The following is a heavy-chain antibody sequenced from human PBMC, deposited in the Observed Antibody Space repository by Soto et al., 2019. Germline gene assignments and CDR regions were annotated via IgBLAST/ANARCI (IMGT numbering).Heavy chain of an antibody. D-gene: IGHD4-17*01. Sequence: QLQLQESGPGLVKPSETLSLTCTVSGGSITSSNFYLGWIRQPPGKGLERIGTVYYNGATQYNPSLRSRDTISVDTSKNQFSLKVTSVTASDTAVYYCAREDRVTIIGGCNYWGQGTLVTVSS. J-gene: IGHJ4*02. CDR1: GGSITSSNFY. CDR2: VYYNGAT. V-gene: IGHV4-39*02. CDR3: AREDRVTIIGGCNY.